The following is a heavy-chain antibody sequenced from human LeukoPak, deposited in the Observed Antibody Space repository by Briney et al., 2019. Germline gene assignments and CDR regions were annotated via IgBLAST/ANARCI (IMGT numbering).Heavy chain of an antibody. D-gene: IGHD3-3*01. CDR3: AKTLYDFWSGMTYYFDY. V-gene: IGHV3-23*01. CDR1: GFTFSSYA. Sequence: GGSLRLSCAASGFTFSSYAMSWVRQAPGKGLEWVSAISGSGGSTYYADSVKGRFTISRDNSKNTLYLQMNSLRAEGTAVYYCAKTLYDFWSGMTYYFDYWGQGTLVTVSS. J-gene: IGHJ4*02. CDR2: ISGSGGST.